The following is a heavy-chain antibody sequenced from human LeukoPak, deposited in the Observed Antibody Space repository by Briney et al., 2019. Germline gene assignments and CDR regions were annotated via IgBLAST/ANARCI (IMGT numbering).Heavy chain of an antibody. J-gene: IGHJ6*03. CDR3: AKGIVVVPAADYSNYYMDV. CDR1: GFTFSSYG. V-gene: IGHV3-30*02. D-gene: IGHD2-2*01. Sequence: GGSLRLSCAASGFTFSSYGMYWVRQAPGKGLEWVAVIWYGGSNKYYADSVKGRFTISRDNSKNTLYLQMNSLRAEDTAVYYCAKGIVVVPAADYSNYYMDVWGKGTTVTVSS. CDR2: IWYGGSNK.